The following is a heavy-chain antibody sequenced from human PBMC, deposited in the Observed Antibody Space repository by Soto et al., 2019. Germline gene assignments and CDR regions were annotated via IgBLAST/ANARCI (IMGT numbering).Heavy chain of an antibody. J-gene: IGHJ6*04. CDR2: ISGSGGST. Sequence: GGSLRLSCAASGFTFSSYAMSWVRQAPGKGLEWVSAISGSGGSTYYADSVKGRFTISRDNSKNTLYLQMNSLRAEDTAVYYCANTDIVVVPAAIRPPTIAPMDVWGKGTTVTVSS. CDR3: ANTDIVVVPAAIRPPTIAPMDV. CDR1: GFTFSSYA. D-gene: IGHD2-2*02. V-gene: IGHV3-23*01.